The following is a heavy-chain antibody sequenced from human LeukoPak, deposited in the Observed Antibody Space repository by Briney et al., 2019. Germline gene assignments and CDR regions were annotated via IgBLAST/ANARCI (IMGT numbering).Heavy chain of an antibody. J-gene: IGHJ4*02. CDR3: AKAAFSRTSYFDY. V-gene: IGHV3-23*01. CDR2: FGGSGGTI. D-gene: IGHD3-3*02. Sequence: GGSLRLSCAASGFTFSTYAMSWVRQAPGKGLEWVSHFGGSGGTIYYADSVRGRFTISRDNSKNTLYLQMNSLRAEDTAVYYCAKAAFSRTSYFDYWGQGTLVTASS. CDR1: GFTFSTYA.